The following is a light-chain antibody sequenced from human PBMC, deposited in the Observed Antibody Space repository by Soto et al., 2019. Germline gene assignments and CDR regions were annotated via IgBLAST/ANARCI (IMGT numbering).Light chain of an antibody. V-gene: IGKV3-15*01. Sequence: EIVMTQSPATLSVSPGERATLSCRASQSVGSNLAWYQQKAGQAPRLLIYGASTRATGIPARFSGSGSGTEFTLTINSLQSEDFALYYCQQYNNWSPVTFGQGTRLEIK. J-gene: IGKJ5*01. CDR3: QQYNNWSPVT. CDR2: GAS. CDR1: QSVGSN.